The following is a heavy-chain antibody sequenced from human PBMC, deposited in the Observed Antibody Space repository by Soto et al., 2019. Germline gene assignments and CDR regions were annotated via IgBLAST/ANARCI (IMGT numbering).Heavy chain of an antibody. V-gene: IGHV4-31*03. CDR2: IYYSGST. D-gene: IGHD3-22*01. Sequence: QVQLQESGPGLVKPSQTLSLTCTVSGGSISSGGYYWSWIRQHPGKGLEWIGYIYYSGSTYYNPSLKSRVTISVDTSKNQFSLKLSSVTAADTAVYYCPGHKTKWLPNDYWGQGTLVTVSS. CDR3: PGHKTKWLPNDY. J-gene: IGHJ4*02. CDR1: GGSISSGGYY.